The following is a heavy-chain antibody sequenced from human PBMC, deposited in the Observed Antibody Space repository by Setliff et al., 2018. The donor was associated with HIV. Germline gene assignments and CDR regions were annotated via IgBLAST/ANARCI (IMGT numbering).Heavy chain of an antibody. D-gene: IGHD6-13*01. V-gene: IGHV4-4*02. J-gene: IGHJ4*02. CDR3: ARASSSWYRYFDY. CDR2: IYHSGST. CDR1: GGSISSSNW. Sequence: PSETLSLTCAVSGGSISSSNWWSWVRQPPGKGLEWIGEIYHSGSTNYNPSLKSRVTISVDKSKNQFSLKLSSVTAADTAVYYCARASSSWYRYFDYWGQGTLVTVSS.